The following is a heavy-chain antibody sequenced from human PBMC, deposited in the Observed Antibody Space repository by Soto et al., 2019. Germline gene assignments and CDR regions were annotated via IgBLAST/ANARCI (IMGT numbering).Heavy chain of an antibody. CDR2: IIPIPGIA. CDR3: ARGLGYCSSTSCYGGDY. CDR1: GGTFSSYT. V-gene: IGHV1-69*02. D-gene: IGHD2-2*01. J-gene: IGHJ4*02. Sequence: QVQLVQSGAEVKKPGSSVKVSCKASGGTFSSYTISWVRQAPGQGLEWMGRIIPIPGIANYAQKFQCRVTITADKSTSTAYMELSSLRSEDTAVYYCARGLGYCSSTSCYGGDYWGQGTLVTVSS.